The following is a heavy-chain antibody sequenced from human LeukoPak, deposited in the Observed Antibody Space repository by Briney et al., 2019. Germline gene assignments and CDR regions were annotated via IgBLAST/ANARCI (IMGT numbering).Heavy chain of an antibody. CDR1: GYTLTSYD. J-gene: IGHJ4*02. CDR2: IKPNSGRT. D-gene: IGHD3-22*01. V-gene: IGHV1-8*01. CDR3: ARAGDYYDRSGYHFDY. Sequence: ASVNVSCKASGYTLTSYDINWVRQATGQGLEWMGGIKPNSGRTGYAQNFQGRITITRNTSISTAYMELSSLRSEDTAVYYCARAGDYYDRSGYHFDYWGQGTLVTVSS.